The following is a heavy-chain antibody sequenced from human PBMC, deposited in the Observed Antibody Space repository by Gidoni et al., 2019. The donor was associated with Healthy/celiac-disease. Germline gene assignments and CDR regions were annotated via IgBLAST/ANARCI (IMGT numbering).Heavy chain of an antibody. J-gene: IGHJ6*02. CDR3: AKSLGLQAYYYYGMDV. V-gene: IGHV3-23*01. CDR2: ISGSGGST. D-gene: IGHD4-4*01. CDR1: GFTFSSYA. Sequence: EVQLLESGGGLVQPGGSLRLSCAASGFTFSSYAMSWVRQAPGKGLEWVSAISGSGGSTYYADSVKGRFTISRDNSKNTLYLQMNSLRAEDTAVYYCAKSLGLQAYYYYGMDVWGQGTTVTVSS.